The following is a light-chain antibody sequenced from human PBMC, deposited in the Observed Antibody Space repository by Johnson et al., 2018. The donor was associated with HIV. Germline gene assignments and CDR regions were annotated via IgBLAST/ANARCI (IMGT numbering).Light chain of an antibody. CDR2: DNN. V-gene: IGLV1-51*01. J-gene: IGLJ1*01. Sequence: QSVLTQPPSMSAAPGQKVTISCSGSSSNIGHNYVSWYQQVPGTAPKLLIYDNNKRPSGIPDRFSGSKSGTSATLGITGLQTGDEADYYCGTWDSSLSAGVFGTGTKVNVL. CDR3: GTWDSSLSAGV. CDR1: SSNIGHNY.